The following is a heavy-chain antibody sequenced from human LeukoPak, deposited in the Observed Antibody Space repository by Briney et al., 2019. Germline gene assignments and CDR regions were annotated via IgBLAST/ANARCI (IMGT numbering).Heavy chain of an antibody. Sequence: GGSLRLSCAASGFTFSSYAMSWVRQAPGKGLEWVSAIIGSGGSTYYADSVKGRFTISRDNSKNTLYLQMNSLRAEDTAVYYCAKSRSRYCSSSYYYYGMDVWGQGTTVTVSS. CDR2: IIGSGGST. D-gene: IGHD2-2*01. CDR1: GFTFSSYA. J-gene: IGHJ6*02. V-gene: IGHV3-23*01. CDR3: AKSRSRYCSSSYYYYGMDV.